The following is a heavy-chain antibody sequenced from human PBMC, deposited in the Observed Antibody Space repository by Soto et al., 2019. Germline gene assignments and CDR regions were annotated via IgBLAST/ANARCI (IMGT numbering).Heavy chain of an antibody. CDR2: ISNDGNRQ. CDR1: GFSFSSQA. D-gene: IGHD5-18*01. CDR3: ARDIYSYGSVGTPDI. Sequence: QEQLMESGGGVVQPGRSLRLSCVASGFSFSSQAMHWVRQAPGKGLEWVAAISNDGNRQLYADSVKDRFTISRDNSRNTLDLQMNNLRTEDTGVYFCARDIYSYGSVGTPDIWGQGTMDTVSS. V-gene: IGHV3-30-3*01. J-gene: IGHJ3*02.